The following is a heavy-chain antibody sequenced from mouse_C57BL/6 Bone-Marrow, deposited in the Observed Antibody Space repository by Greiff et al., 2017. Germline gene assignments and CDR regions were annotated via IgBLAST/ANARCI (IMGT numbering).Heavy chain of an antibody. CDR1: GYTFTSYG. J-gene: IGHJ4*01. D-gene: IGHD1-1*01. V-gene: IGHV1-81*01. Sequence: VKLQESGAELARPGASVKLSCKASGYTFTSYGISWVKQRTGQGLEWIGEIYPRSGNTYYNEKFKGKATLSTDKSSSTAYMELRSLTSEDAAVYFCAREGGYYGAMDYWGQGTSVTVSS. CDR2: IYPRSGNT. CDR3: AREGGYYGAMDY.